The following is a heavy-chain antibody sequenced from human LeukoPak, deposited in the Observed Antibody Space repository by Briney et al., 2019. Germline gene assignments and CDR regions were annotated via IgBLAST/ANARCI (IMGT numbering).Heavy chain of an antibody. CDR1: GFTFSSYS. Sequence: GGSLRLSCAASGFTFSSYSMNWVRQAPGKGLEWVSVIYSGGSTYYADSVKGRFTISRDNSKNTLYLQMNSLRAEDTAVYYCARDPSNWGNYGMHVWGQGTTVTVSS. CDR3: ARDPSNWGNYGMHV. D-gene: IGHD7-27*01. V-gene: IGHV3-66*01. CDR2: IYSGGST. J-gene: IGHJ6*02.